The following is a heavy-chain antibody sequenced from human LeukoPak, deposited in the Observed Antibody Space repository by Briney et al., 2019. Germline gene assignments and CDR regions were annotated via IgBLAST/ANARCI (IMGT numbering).Heavy chain of an antibody. D-gene: IGHD3-10*01. CDR1: GGSISSSSYY. CDR3: ARGPCYGSGSYSESYYYYYYMDV. Sequence: SETLSLTCTVSGGSISSSSYYWGWIRQPPGKGLEWIGSIYYSGSTYYNPSLKSRVTISVDTSKNQFSLKLSSVTAADTAVYYCARGPCYGSGSYSESYYYYYYMDVWGKGTTVTISS. V-gene: IGHV4-39*07. CDR2: IYYSGST. J-gene: IGHJ6*03.